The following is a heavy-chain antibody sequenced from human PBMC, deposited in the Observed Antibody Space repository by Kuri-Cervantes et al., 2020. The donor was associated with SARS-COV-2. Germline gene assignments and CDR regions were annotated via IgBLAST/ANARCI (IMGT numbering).Heavy chain of an antibody. D-gene: IGHD3-22*01. Sequence: ETLSLTCAASGFTVSSNYMSWVRQAPGKGLEWVSVIYSGGSTYYEDSVKGRFTISRDNSKNTLYLQMNSLRAEDTAVYYCASIVTGDSSGYYWGQGTLVTVSS. CDR1: GFTVSSNY. V-gene: IGHV3-53*01. CDR2: IYSGGST. J-gene: IGHJ4*02. CDR3: ASIVTGDSSGYY.